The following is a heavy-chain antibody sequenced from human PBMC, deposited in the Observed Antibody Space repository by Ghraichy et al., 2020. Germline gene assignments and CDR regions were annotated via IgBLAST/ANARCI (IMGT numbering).Heavy chain of an antibody. Sequence: SETLSLTCTVSGGSISSYYWSWIRQPPGKGLEWIGYIYYSGSTNYNPSLKSRVTISVDTSKNQFSLKLSSVTAADTAVYYCAREANYYGSGTNYRFDPWGQGTLVTVSS. CDR2: IYYSGST. CDR3: AREANYYGSGTNYRFDP. D-gene: IGHD3-10*01. V-gene: IGHV4-59*01. CDR1: GGSISSYY. J-gene: IGHJ5*02.